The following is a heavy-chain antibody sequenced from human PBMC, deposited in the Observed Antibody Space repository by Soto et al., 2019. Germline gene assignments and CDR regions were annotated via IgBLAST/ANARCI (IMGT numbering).Heavy chain of an antibody. CDR3: AREEYYYGSGAFFDY. Sequence: QVQLVQSGAEVKKPGSSVKVSCKASGGTFSSYTISWVRQAPGQGLEWMGRIIPILGIANYAQKFQGRVTITADKSTSTAYMELSSLRSEYTAVYYWAREEYYYGSGAFFDYWGQGTLVTVSS. V-gene: IGHV1-69*08. D-gene: IGHD3-10*01. CDR2: IIPILGIA. CDR1: GGTFSSYT. J-gene: IGHJ4*02.